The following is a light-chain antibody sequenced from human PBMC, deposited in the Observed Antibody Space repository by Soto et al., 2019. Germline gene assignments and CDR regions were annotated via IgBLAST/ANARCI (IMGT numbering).Light chain of an antibody. J-gene: IGKJ1*01. V-gene: IGKV3-15*01. CDR1: QSVSSSY. CDR2: GAS. CDR3: QHYNAWPPGT. Sequence: EIVLTQSPCTLSLSPGERATLSCRASQSVSSSYLAWYQQKPGQAPRLLIYGASTRATGIPARFSGSGSGTEFILTISSLQSEDFAVYYCQHYNAWPPGTFGQGTKVDIK.